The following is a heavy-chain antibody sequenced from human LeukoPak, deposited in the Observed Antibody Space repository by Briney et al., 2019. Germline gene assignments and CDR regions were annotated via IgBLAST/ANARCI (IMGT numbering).Heavy chain of an antibody. D-gene: IGHD6-6*01. Sequence: SETLSLTCSVSGGSIIDTNYYWAWIRQPPGKGLEWIANIYYTGTTYYNPSLKSRVSISVDTSNNQFSLRLTSVTAADTAVYYCARHRGSSSLFDYWGQGTLVTVSS. J-gene: IGHJ4*02. CDR1: GGSIIDTNYY. V-gene: IGHV4-39*01. CDR2: IYYTGTT. CDR3: ARHRGSSSLFDY.